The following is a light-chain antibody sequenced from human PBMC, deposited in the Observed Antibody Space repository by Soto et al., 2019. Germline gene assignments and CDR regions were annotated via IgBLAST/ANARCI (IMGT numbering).Light chain of an antibody. V-gene: IGLV2-8*01. J-gene: IGLJ1*01. Sequence: QSVLTQPPSASGSPGQSVTISCTGTSSDVGAYNYVSWYQQHPGKAPKLMISEVSKRPSGVPDRFSGPKSGNTASLTVSGLQAEDEADYYCSSYAGSNSYVFGTGTKVTVL. CDR3: SSYAGSNSYV. CDR1: SSDVGAYNY. CDR2: EVS.